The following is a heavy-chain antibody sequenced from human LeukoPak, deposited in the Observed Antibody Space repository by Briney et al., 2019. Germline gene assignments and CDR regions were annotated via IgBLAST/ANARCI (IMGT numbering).Heavy chain of an antibody. J-gene: IGHJ4*02. CDR3: AREGAYGDTGHY. V-gene: IGHV1-69*13. Sequence: ASVKVSCKASGGTFSSYAISWVRQAPGQGLEWMGGIIPIFGTANYAQKFQGRVTITADESTSTAYMELSSLRSEDTAVYYCAREGAYGDTGHYWGQGTLVTVSS. D-gene: IGHD4-17*01. CDR1: GGTFSSYA. CDR2: IIPIFGTA.